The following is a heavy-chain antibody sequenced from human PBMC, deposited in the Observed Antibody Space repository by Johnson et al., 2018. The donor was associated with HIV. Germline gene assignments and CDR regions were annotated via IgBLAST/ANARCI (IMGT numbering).Heavy chain of an antibody. CDR3: SKFVGYCSGGGCYTPGDI. Sequence: EVQLVESGGGLVQPGGSLKLACAASGFTFSGSALHWVRQASGKGLEWIGHIRSKTNTYATEYAASGKGRFTISRDDSQNTEYLQMNSLKTEDTAVYYCSKFVGYCSGGGCYTPGDIWGQGTMVTVSS. J-gene: IGHJ3*02. D-gene: IGHD2-15*01. CDR1: GFTFSGSA. CDR2: IRSKTNTYAT. V-gene: IGHV3-73*01.